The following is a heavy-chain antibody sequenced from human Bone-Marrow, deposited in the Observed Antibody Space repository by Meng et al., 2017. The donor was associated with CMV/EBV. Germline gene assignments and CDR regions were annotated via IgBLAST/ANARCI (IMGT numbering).Heavy chain of an antibody. D-gene: IGHD2-2*01. CDR2: IYYSGST. CDR1: GGSISSYY. V-gene: IGHV4-59*08. J-gene: IGHJ4*02. Sequence: SETLSLTCTVSGGSISSYYWSWIRQPPGKGLEWIGYIYYSGSTNYNPSLKRRVTISVDTSKNQFSLKLSSVTAADTAVYYCARQTSGYCSSTSCYFGGSGIDYWGQGTLVTVSS. CDR3: ARQTSGYCSSTSCYFGGSGIDY.